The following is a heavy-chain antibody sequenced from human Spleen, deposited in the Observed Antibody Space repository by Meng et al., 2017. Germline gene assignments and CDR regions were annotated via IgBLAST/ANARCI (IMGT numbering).Heavy chain of an antibody. D-gene: IGHD3-16*01. CDR3: ATGFVGDSGY. CDR1: GFTFDDYG. Sequence: GESLKISCAASGFTFDDYGMRWVRQAPGKGLEWGSGINWNGGSTGYADSVKGRFTISRDNAKNTLSLQMNSLRAEDTAVYYCATGFVGDSGYWGQGTLVTVSS. CDR2: INWNGGST. J-gene: IGHJ4*02. V-gene: IGHV3-20*04.